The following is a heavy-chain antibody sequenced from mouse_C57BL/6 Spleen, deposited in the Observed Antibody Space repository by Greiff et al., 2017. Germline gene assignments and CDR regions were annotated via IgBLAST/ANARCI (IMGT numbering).Heavy chain of an antibody. CDR3: TRGITTVVARFDY. CDR1: GYTFTDYE. J-gene: IGHJ2*01. CDR2: IDPETGGT. V-gene: IGHV1-15*01. D-gene: IGHD1-1*01. Sequence: VQRVESGAELVRPGASVTLSCKASGYTFTDYEMHWVKQTPVHGLEWIGAIDPETGGTAYNQKFKGKAILTADKSSSTAYMELRSLTSEDSAVYYCTRGITTVVARFDYWGQGTTLTVSS.